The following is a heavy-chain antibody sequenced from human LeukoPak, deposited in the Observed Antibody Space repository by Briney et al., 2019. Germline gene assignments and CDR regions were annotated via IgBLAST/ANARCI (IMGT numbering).Heavy chain of an antibody. D-gene: IGHD5-24*01. J-gene: IGHJ3*02. V-gene: IGHV3-74*01. CDR3: ARGMDGYNFPHAFDI. CDR1: GFTFSSYW. Sequence: PGGSLRLSCAASGFTFSSYWMHWVRQAPGKGLVWVSRINSDGSSTSYADSVKGRFTISRDNAKNTLYLQMNSLRAEDTAVYYCARGMDGYNFPHAFDIWGQGTMVTVSS. CDR2: INSDGSST.